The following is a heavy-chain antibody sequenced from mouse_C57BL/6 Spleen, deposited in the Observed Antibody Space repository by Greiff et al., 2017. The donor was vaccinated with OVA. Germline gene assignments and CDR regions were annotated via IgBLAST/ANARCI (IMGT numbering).Heavy chain of an antibody. CDR2: IYPGDGDT. CDR3: AKYYGSFYARDD. CDR1: GYAFSSSW. V-gene: IGHV1-82*01. D-gene: IGHD1-1*01. Sequence: VQLQQSGPELVKPGASVKISCKASGYAFSSSWMNWVKQRPGKGLEWIGRIYPGDGDTNYNGKFKGKATLTADKACSTAYMQLSSLTAEDSAVYFCAKYYGSFYARDDWGQGTSVTVSS. J-gene: IGHJ4*01.